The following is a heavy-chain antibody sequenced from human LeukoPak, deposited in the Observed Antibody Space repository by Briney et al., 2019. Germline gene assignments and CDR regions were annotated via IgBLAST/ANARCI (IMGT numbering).Heavy chain of an antibody. CDR1: GFTFSSYW. CDR3: ARGLGTQGAFDI. CDR2: INSDGSST. V-gene: IGHV3-74*01. Sequence: GGSLRLSCAASGFTFSSYWMHWVRQAPGKGLVWVSRINSDGSSTSYADSVKGRFTIPRDNAKNTLYLQMNSLRAEDRAVYYCARGLGTQGAFDIWGQGTMVTVSS. D-gene: IGHD7-27*01. J-gene: IGHJ3*02.